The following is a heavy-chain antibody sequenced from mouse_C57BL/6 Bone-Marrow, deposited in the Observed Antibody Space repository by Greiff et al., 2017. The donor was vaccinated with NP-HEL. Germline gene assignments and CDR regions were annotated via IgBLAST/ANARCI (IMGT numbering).Heavy chain of an antibody. D-gene: IGHD1-1*02. J-gene: IGHJ2*01. Sequence: QVQLQQSGAELARPGASVKLSCKASGYTFTSYGISWVKQSTGQGLEWIGEIYPRSGNTYYNEKFKGKATLTADKSSSTAYMELLSLTSEDAAVYYCSSYYYYFDYGGQGTTLTVSS. V-gene: IGHV1-81*01. CDR1: GYTFTSYG. CDR2: IYPRSGNT. CDR3: SSYYYYFDY.